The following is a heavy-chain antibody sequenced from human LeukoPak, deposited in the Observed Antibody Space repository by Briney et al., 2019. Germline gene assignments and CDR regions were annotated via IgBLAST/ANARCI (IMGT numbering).Heavy chain of an antibody. J-gene: IGHJ4*02. D-gene: IGHD6-13*01. CDR2: ISSSSGYI. Sequence: PGGSLRLSCVASGFTFSSCAMNWVRQAPGKGLEWVSYISSSSGYIYYADSVKGRFTISRDNAKNSLYLQLNSLRAEDTAVYYCAGRPLEQQLWGQGTLVTVSS. CDR3: AGRPLEQQL. CDR1: GFTFSSCA. V-gene: IGHV3-21*01.